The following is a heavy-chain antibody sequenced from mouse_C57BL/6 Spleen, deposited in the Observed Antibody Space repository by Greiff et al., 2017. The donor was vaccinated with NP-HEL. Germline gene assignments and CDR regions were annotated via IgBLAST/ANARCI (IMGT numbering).Heavy chain of an antibody. CDR1: GYTFTSYT. CDR3: AIITTGYFDY. Sequence: VQLQQSGAELARPGASVKMSCKASGYTFTSYTMHWVKQRPGQGLEWIGYINPSSGYTKYNQKFKDKATLTADKSSSTAYMQLSSLTSEDSAVYDCAIITTGYFDYWGQGTTLTVSA. D-gene: IGHD1-1*01. V-gene: IGHV1-4*01. CDR2: INPSSGYT. J-gene: IGHJ2*01.